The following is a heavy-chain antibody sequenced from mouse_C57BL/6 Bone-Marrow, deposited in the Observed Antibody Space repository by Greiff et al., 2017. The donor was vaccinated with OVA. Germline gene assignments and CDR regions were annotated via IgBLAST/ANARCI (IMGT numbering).Heavy chain of an antibody. CDR2: INPSNGGT. D-gene: IGHD2-3*01. CDR3: ARGWLLSGFAY. J-gene: IGHJ3*01. Sequence: QVQLQQSGTELVKPGASVKLSCKASGYTFTSYWMHWVKQRPGQGLEWVGNINPSNGGTNYNEKFKGKATLTVDKSSSTAYMQLSSLTSEDSAVYYCARGWLLSGFAYWGQGTLVTVSA. CDR1: GYTFTSYW. V-gene: IGHV1-53*01.